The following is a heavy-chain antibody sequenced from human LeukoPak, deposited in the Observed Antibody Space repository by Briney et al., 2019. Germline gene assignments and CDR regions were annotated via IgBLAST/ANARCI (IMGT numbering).Heavy chain of an antibody. CDR3: TTQLLWFGESLGY. V-gene: IGHV3-15*01. D-gene: IGHD3-10*01. J-gene: IGHJ4*02. CDR1: GFTFSNAW. Sequence: GVSLRLSCAASGFTFSNAWMSWVRQAPGKGLEWVGRIKSKTDGGTTDYAAPVKGRFTISRDDSKNTLYLQMNSLKTEDTAVCYCTTQLLWFGESLGYWGQGTLVTVSS. CDR2: IKSKTDGGTT.